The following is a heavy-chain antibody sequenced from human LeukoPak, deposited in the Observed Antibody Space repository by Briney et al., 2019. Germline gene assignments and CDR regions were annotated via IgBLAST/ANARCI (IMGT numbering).Heavy chain of an antibody. CDR1: GASISSYY. CDR2: IYYSGST. Sequence: SETLSLTCTVSGASISSYYWSWIRQPPGKGLEWTGYIYYSGSTNYNPSLKSRVTISVDTSKNQFSLKLSSVTAADTAVYYCARETQNPKDSGYYCFPNDYWGQGTLVTVSS. V-gene: IGHV4-59*01. J-gene: IGHJ4*02. D-gene: IGHD3-22*01. CDR3: ARETQNPKDSGYYCFPNDY.